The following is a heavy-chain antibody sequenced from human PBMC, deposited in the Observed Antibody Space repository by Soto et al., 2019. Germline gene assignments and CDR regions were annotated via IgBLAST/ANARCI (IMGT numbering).Heavy chain of an antibody. CDR2: IYWNDDK. CDR3: AHRPTYCSGGSCFDY. V-gene: IGHV2-5*01. Sequence: HIYFSRSGPTLVNPTQPLTLTCTFSGFSLSTSGVGVGWIRQPPGKALEWLALIYWNDDKRYSPSLKSRLTITKDTSKNQVVLTMTNMDPVDTATYYCAHRPTYCSGGSCFDYWGQGTLVTVSS. J-gene: IGHJ4*02. D-gene: IGHD2-15*01. CDR1: GFSLSTSGVG.